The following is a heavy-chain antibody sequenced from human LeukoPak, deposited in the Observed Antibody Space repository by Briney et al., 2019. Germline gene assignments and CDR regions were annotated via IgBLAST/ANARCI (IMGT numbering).Heavy chain of an antibody. Sequence: SETLSLTCTVSGASISSSSWSWIRQPPGVGLEWIGYLYTSGGTDYNPSLKRRVTISVDRSKNEFSLTLRSVTAADTAVYYCASRRADMGTIPGYEYWYMDVWAKGTTVTVSS. CDR1: GASISSSS. V-gene: IGHV4-4*09. CDR3: ASRRADMGTIPGYEYWYMDV. J-gene: IGHJ6*03. D-gene: IGHD2-8*02. CDR2: LYTSGGT.